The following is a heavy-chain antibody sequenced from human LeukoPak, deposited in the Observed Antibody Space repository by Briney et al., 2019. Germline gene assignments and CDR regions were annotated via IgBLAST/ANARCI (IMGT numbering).Heavy chain of an antibody. CDR1: GFTFSSYE. Sequence: GGSLRLSCAASGFTFSSYEMNWVRQAPGQGLEWVSYISGGGTTIYYADSVKGRFTISRDNARNSLYLHMNSLRAEDTAVYYCATETENSNYDAFDSWGQGTMVTVSS. D-gene: IGHD4-11*01. CDR2: ISGGGTTI. CDR3: ATETENSNYDAFDS. V-gene: IGHV3-48*03. J-gene: IGHJ3*02.